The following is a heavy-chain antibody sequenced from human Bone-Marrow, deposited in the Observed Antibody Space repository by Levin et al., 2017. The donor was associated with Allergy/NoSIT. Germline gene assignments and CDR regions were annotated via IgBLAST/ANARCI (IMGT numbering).Heavy chain of an antibody. Sequence: GGSLRLSCEPSGFAFTTYGLSWVRQGPGKGLEWVAGITGSGRTTFYADSVKGRFTISSDISNNKIYLHMNSLRGAAPALYYFARFLARGHGAAAGAEDDAFDIWGQGTMVTVSS. J-gene: IGHJ3*02. CDR3: ARFLARGHGAAAGAEDDAFDI. CDR1: GFAFTTYG. CDR2: ITGSGRTT. D-gene: IGHD6-13*01. V-gene: IGHV3-23*01.